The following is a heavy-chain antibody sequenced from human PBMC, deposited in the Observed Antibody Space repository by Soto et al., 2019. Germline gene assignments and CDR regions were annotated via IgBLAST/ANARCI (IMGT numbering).Heavy chain of an antibody. CDR3: SSRVTDAPT. Sequence: SETLSLTCGVSGASIISGWWTWVRQPPGKGLEWIGETLYSGRTNYNSSLNSRVTISIDKSKKQFSLNLSSVTAADTAVYYCSSRVTDAPTWGQGTLVTVSS. V-gene: IGHV4-4*02. CDR2: TLYSGRT. CDR1: GASIISGW. J-gene: IGHJ5*02. D-gene: IGHD3-10*01.